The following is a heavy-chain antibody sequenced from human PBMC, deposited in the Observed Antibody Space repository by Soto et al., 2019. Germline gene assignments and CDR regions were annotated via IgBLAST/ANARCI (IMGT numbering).Heavy chain of an antibody. J-gene: IGHJ6*02. V-gene: IGHV3-53*01. CDR3: ARDLWGYCGADCYPLDV. Sequence: GGSLRLSCAASGFTVSRSYMSWVRQAPGKGLEWVSVIYSGGSTNYADSVKGRFTISRDNSKNTLYLQMNSLRVEDTAVYYCARDLWGYCGADCYPLDVWGQGTTVTVSS. CDR2: IYSGGST. CDR1: GFTVSRSY. D-gene: IGHD2-21*02.